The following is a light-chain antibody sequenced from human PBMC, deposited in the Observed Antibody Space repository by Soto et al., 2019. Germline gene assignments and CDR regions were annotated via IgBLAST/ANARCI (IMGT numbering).Light chain of an antibody. J-gene: IGKJ5*01. V-gene: IGKV3-15*01. CDR3: QQYHNWPP. CDR2: GAS. Sequence: IVMEHSPATLYVSPGERAPLSCRSSQSISTNLAWYQQNPGQAPRLLISGASTRATGIPARFSGSGSGTEFTLTISCLQSEDIAVYYCQQYHNWPPFCQGTRLEIK. CDR1: QSISTN.